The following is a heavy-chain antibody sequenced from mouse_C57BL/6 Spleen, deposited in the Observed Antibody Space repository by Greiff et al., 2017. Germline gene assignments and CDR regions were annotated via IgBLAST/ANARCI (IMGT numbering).Heavy chain of an antibody. J-gene: IGHJ4*01. CDR3: ATAGFYYAKGSSYNYALDY. D-gene: IGHD2-1*01. V-gene: IGHV1-81*01. CDR2: IYPRSGNT. CDR1: GYTFTSYG. Sequence: VQLQQSGAELARPGASVKLSCKASGYTFTSYGISWVKQRTGQGLEWIGEIYPRSGNTYYNEKFKGKATLTAAKSSSTAYMELRSLTSEDSAVYFCATAGFYYAKGSSYNYALDYWGQGTSVTVSS.